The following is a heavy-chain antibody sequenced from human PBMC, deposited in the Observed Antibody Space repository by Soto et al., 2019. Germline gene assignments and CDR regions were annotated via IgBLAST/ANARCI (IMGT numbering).Heavy chain of an antibody. CDR3: ARHHDYGDPRVDY. CDR2: IYSGGST. J-gene: IGHJ4*02. Sequence: EVQLVESGGGLVQPGGSLRLSCAASGFTVSSNYMSWVRQAPGKGLEWVSVIYSGGSTYYADSVKGRFTISRVNSKNTLYLQMNSLRAEDTAVYYCARHHDYGDPRVDYWGQGTLVTVSS. V-gene: IGHV3-66*04. CDR1: GFTVSSNY. D-gene: IGHD4-17*01.